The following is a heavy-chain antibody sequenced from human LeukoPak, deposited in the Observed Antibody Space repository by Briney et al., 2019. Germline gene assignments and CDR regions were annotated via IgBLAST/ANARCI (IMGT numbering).Heavy chain of an antibody. CDR2: INHSGST. J-gene: IGHJ5*02. CDR3: ARGRTRYCSGGSCYLWFDP. CDR1: GGSFSGYY. V-gene: IGHV4-34*01. D-gene: IGHD2-15*01. Sequence: SETLSLTCAVYGGSFSGYYWSWIRQPPGKGLEWIGEINHSGSTNYNPSLKSRVTISADTSKNQFSLKLSSVTAADTAVYYCARGRTRYCSGGSCYLWFDPWGQGTLVTVSS.